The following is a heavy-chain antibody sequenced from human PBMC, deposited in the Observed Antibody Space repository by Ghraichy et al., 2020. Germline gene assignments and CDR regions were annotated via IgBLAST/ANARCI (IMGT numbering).Heavy chain of an antibody. J-gene: IGHJ4*02. D-gene: IGHD3-22*01. Sequence: SQTLSLTCAISGDSVSSNSAAWNWFRQSPSRGLEWLGRTFYRSKWYTNYALSVNSRMTINPDTSKNQFSLHLNSVTPEDTAVYYCAEDYYDSSGYYYPMGYGGQGILVTVSS. CDR1: GDSVSSNSAA. V-gene: IGHV6-1*01. CDR2: TFYRSKWYT. CDR3: AEDYYDSSGYYYPMGY.